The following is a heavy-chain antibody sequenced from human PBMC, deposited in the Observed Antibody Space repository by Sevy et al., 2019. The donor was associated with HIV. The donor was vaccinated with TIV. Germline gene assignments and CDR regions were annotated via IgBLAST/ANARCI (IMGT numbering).Heavy chain of an antibody. V-gene: IGHV3-30*18. CDR3: ANSRGRYEGSSWLYYYYLMDA. J-gene: IGHJ6*02. D-gene: IGHD6-13*01. Sequence: GGSLRLSCAAAGFSFSRYGMHWARQAPGKGLEWVAVISNDGSDKEYADSVKGRFIVSRDNSKDTVYLQMNSLRPDDTAVYYCANSRGRYEGSSWLYYYYLMDAWGQGTTVTVSS. CDR1: GFSFSRYG. CDR2: ISNDGSDK.